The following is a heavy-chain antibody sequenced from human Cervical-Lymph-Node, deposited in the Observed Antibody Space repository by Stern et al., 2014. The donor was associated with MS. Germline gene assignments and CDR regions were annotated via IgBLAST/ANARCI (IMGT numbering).Heavy chain of an antibody. CDR2: IKQDGSEK. D-gene: IGHD3-3*01. J-gene: IGHJ4*02. V-gene: IGHV3-7*03. CDR1: GFTFSSYW. Sequence: EVQLVESGGGLVQPGGSLRLSCAASGFTFSSYWMSWVRQAPGKGLEWVANIKQDGSEKYYVDSVKGRFPISRDNAKNSLYLQMNSLRAEDTAVYYCARKLRFLEWLPDGYFDYWGQGTLVTVSS. CDR3: ARKLRFLEWLPDGYFDY.